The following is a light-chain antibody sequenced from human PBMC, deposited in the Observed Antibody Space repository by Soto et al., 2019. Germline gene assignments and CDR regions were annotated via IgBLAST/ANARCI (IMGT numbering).Light chain of an antibody. CDR1: ESLLHSNGYNY. J-gene: IGKJ1*01. Sequence: DIVMTQSPLSLPVTPGEPASISCRSSESLLHSNGYNYLDWYLQKPGQSPQLLIYLGSNRASGVPDRFSGSGSGTDFTLKISRVEAEDVGVYYCMQPLQSWTFGQGTKVHI. CDR3: MQPLQSWT. CDR2: LGS. V-gene: IGKV2-28*01.